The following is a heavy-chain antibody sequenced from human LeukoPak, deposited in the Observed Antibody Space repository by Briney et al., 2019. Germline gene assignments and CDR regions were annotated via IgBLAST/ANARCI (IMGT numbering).Heavy chain of an antibody. J-gene: IGHJ5*02. Sequence: SETLSLTCTVSGGSISSSSYYWGWIRQPPGKGLEWIGGIYYSGSTYYNPSLKSRVTISVDTSKNQFSLKLSSVTAADTAVYYCARDGHNWFDPWGQGTLVTVSS. V-gene: IGHV4-39*07. CDR3: ARDGHNWFDP. CDR1: GGSISSSSYY. CDR2: IYYSGST.